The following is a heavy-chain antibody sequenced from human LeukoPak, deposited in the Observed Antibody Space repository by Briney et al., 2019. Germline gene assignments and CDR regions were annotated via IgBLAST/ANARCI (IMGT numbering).Heavy chain of an antibody. CDR3: ASNGPYYDFWSGYYYYMDV. J-gene: IGHJ6*03. V-gene: IGHV3-23*01. D-gene: IGHD3-3*01. CDR2: ISGSGGST. CDR1: GFTFSSYS. Sequence: GGSLRLSCAASGFTFSSYSMNWVRQAPGKGLEWVSAISGSGGSTYYADSVKGRFTISRDNSKNTLYLQMNSLRAEDTAVDYCASNGPYYDFWSGYYYYMDVWGKGTTVTVSS.